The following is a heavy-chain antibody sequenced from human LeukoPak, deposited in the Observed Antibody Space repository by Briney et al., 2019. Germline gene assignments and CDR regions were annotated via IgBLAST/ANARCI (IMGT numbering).Heavy chain of an antibody. CDR2: IYYSGST. D-gene: IGHD3-10*01. CDR3: ARLYGSGSNYLDY. J-gene: IGHJ4*02. Sequence: SETLSLTCSVSAGSIRSDNYYWSWILQFPGKGLEWIGYIYYSGSTYYNPSLKSRVTISLDASKSHFSLNLNSVTAADTAIYYCARLYGSGSNYLDYWGQGTLVTVSS. V-gene: IGHV4-31*03. CDR1: AGSIRSDNYY.